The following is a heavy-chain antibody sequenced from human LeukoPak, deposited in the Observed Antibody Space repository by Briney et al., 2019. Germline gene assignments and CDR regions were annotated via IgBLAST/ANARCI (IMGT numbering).Heavy chain of an antibody. Sequence: ASVKVSCKASGYTFTSYDINWVRQATGQGLGWMGWMNPNSGNTGYAQKFQGRVTMTRNTSISTAYMELSSLRSEDTAVYYCARLPLRYFDWSLSRGPYYYYGMDVWGQGTTVTVSS. CDR2: MNPNSGNT. CDR1: GYTFTSYD. CDR3: ARLPLRYFDWSLSRGPYYYYGMDV. J-gene: IGHJ6*02. V-gene: IGHV1-8*01. D-gene: IGHD3-9*01.